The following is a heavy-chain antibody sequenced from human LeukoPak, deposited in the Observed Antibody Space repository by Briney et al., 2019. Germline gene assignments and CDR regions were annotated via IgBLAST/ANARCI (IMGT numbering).Heavy chain of an antibody. CDR1: GFTFTSYW. CDR2: IKQDGSEE. V-gene: IGHV3-7*01. D-gene: IGHD3-3*01. Sequence: GGSLRLSCAASGFTFTSYWMSWVRQAPGKGLEWVAKIKQDGSEENYVDSVKGRFTISRDNAKNSLYLQMNSLRAEDTAVYYCAREWLLSASFDYWGQGTLVTV. J-gene: IGHJ4*02. CDR3: AREWLLSASFDY.